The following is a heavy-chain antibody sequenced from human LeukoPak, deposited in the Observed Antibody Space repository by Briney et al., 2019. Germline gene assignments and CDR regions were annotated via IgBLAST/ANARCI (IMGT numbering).Heavy chain of an antibody. CDR2: IYYSGST. D-gene: IGHD4/OR15-4a*01. CDR3: ARHPYGGYVDY. CDR1: GGSISSSSYY. J-gene: IGHJ4*02. Sequence: SETLSLTCTVSGGSISSSSYYWGWIRQPPGKGLEWIGSIYYSGSTYYNPSLKSRVTISVDTSKNQFSLKLSSMTAADTAVYYCARHPYGGYVDYWGQGTLVTVSS. V-gene: IGHV4-39*01.